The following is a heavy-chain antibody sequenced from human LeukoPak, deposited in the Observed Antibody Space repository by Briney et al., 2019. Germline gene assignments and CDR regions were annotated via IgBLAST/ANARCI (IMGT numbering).Heavy chain of an antibody. Sequence: GGPLRLSCAASGFTVSSNYMSWVRQAPGKGLEWVSVIYSGGSTYYADSVKGRFAISRDNSKNTLYLQVNSLRAEDTAVYYCARGGDSSGYYRRDWFDPWGQGTLVTVSS. CDR3: ARGGDSSGYYRRDWFDP. D-gene: IGHD3-22*01. V-gene: IGHV3-66*01. CDR1: GFTVSSNY. J-gene: IGHJ5*02. CDR2: IYSGGST.